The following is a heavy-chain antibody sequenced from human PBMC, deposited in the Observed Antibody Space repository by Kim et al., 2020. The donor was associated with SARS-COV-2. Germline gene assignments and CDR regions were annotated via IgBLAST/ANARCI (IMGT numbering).Heavy chain of an antibody. CDR2: IKSKTDGGTT. D-gene: IGHD2-2*01. Sequence: GGSLRLSCAASGFTFSNAWMSWVRQAPGKGLEWVGRIKSKTDGGTTDYAAPVKGRFTISTDDSKNTLYLQMNSLKTEDTAVYYCTTGLFFFGHQLLVYNWFDPWGQGTLVTVSS. J-gene: IGHJ5*02. V-gene: IGHV3-15*01. CDR1: GFTFSNAW. CDR3: TTGLFFFGHQLLVYNWFDP.